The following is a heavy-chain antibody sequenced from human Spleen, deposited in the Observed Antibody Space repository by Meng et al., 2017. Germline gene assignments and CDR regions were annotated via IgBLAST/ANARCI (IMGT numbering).Heavy chain of an antibody. V-gene: IGHV3-7*01. J-gene: IGHJ4*02. CDR1: GFTFSSYA. CDR2: IKQDGSEI. CDR3: ARVITVWGSGKYYNYFDY. D-gene: IGHD3-10*01. Sequence: GGSLRLSCAASGFTFSSYAMSWVRQAPGKGLEWVANIKQDGSEIYYVDSVKGRFTISRDNAKKSLSLQMDSLRAEDTAVYYCARVITVWGSGKYYNYFDYWGQGTLVTVSS.